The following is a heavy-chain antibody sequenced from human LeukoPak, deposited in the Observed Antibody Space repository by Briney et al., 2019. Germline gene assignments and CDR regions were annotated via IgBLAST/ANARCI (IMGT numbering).Heavy chain of an antibody. V-gene: IGHV7-4-1*02. J-gene: IGHJ6*03. Sequence: ASVKVSCKASGYTFTTYAMNWVRQAPGQGLEWMGWINTNTGNPTYAQGFTGRFVFSLDTSVSTAYLQISSLKAEDTAVYYCAATPYDSSGYLYYYYMDVWGKGTTVTVSS. CDR1: GYTFTTYA. CDR2: INTNTGNP. CDR3: AATPYDSSGYLYYYYMDV. D-gene: IGHD3-22*01.